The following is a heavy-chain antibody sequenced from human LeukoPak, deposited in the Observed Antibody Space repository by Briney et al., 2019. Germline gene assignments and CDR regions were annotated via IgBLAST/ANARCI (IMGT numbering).Heavy chain of an antibody. Sequence: SETLSLTCAVYGGSFSGYYWSWIRQPPGKGLEWIGEINHSGSTNYNPSLKSRVTISVDTSKNQFSLKLSSVTAADTAVYYCARGILRYFDWPLRWFDPWGQGTLVAVSS. CDR1: GGSFSGYY. D-gene: IGHD3-9*01. CDR3: ARGILRYFDWPLRWFDP. CDR2: INHSGST. V-gene: IGHV4-34*01. J-gene: IGHJ5*02.